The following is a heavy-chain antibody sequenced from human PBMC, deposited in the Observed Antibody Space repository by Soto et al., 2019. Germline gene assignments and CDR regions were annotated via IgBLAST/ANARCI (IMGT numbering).Heavy chain of an antibody. Sequence: PGRSLRLSCAASGFTISNAWISWVRQAPGKGLEWVGRIKSKTAGGTTDYAAPVKGRFTISRDDSKNTLYLQMNSLKTEDTAVYYWTAVPASQNYYDSSGYPDYSGQATLVTVSS. CDR1: GFTISNAW. D-gene: IGHD3-22*01. CDR2: IKSKTAGGTT. J-gene: IGHJ4*02. CDR3: TAVPASQNYYDSSGYPDY. V-gene: IGHV3-15*01.